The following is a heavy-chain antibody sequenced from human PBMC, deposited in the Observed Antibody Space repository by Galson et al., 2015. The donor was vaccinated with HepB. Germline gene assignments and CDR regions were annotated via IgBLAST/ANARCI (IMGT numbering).Heavy chain of an antibody. J-gene: IGHJ4*02. CDR1: GFTFGSYG. Sequence: SLRLSCAASGFTFGSYGMHWVRQAPGKGLEWVAFIRYDGSNKYYADSVKGRFTISRDNSKNTLYLQMNSLRAEDTAVYYCAKSSGIAVVPDYWGQGTLVTVSS. CDR3: AKSSGIAVVPDY. D-gene: IGHD6-19*01. V-gene: IGHV3-30*02. CDR2: IRYDGSNK.